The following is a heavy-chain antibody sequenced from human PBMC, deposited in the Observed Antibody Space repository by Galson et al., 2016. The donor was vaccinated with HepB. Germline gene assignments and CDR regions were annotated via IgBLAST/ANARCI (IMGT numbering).Heavy chain of an antibody. D-gene: IGHD6-13*01. Sequence: SLRLSCAASGFTFSNFAMHWVRQAPGKGLEWVADISYAGGDKYYAASVKGRLTISRDNSQNTLYLQMNSLRPEDTAIYYCAKDRWGKTAAGTGMDSWGQGTLVTVSS. V-gene: IGHV3-30*18. CDR1: GFTFSNFA. CDR3: AKDRWGKTAAGTGMDS. CDR2: ISYAGGDK. J-gene: IGHJ4*02.